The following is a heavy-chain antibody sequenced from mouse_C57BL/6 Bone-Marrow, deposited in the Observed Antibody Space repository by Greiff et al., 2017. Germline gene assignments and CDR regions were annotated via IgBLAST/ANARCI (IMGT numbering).Heavy chain of an antibody. Sequence: QVQLQQSGAELVRPGASVKLSCKASGYTFTDYYINWVKQRPGQGLEWFARIYPGSGNTYYNEKFKGKATLTAEKSSSTAYMQLSSLTSEDSAVYFCLITTVVDYWGQGTLVTVSA. J-gene: IGHJ3*01. CDR2: IYPGSGNT. CDR3: LITTVVDY. D-gene: IGHD1-1*01. V-gene: IGHV1-76*01. CDR1: GYTFTDYY.